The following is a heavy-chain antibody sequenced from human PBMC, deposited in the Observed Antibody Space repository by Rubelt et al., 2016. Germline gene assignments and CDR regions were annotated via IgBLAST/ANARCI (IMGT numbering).Heavy chain of an antibody. CDR1: GFTRSDND. CDR2: IRSSRNTI. D-gene: IGHD1-1*01. CDR3: ARDPENWNDGTFDY. J-gene: IGHJ4*02. V-gene: IGHV3-11*01. Sequence: GGGWVKPGGSLRLSRAASGFTRSDNDRSGIRQAPGKGLEWVAYIRSSRNTIYYADSVKGRFTISRDNAKNSLYLQMNSLRAEDTAVYYCARDPENWNDGTFDYWGPGTLVTVSS.